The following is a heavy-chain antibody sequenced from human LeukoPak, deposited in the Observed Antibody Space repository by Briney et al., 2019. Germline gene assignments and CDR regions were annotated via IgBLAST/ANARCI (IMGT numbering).Heavy chain of an antibody. J-gene: IGHJ4*02. Sequence: ASVKVSCKASGYTYTGYYMHWVRQAPGQGLEWMGRINPNGGGTNYAQKFQGRVTMTSDTSISTAYMELSRLRSDDTAVYYCAGADHSGWYGDQFDYWGQGTLVTVSS. V-gene: IGHV1-2*06. CDR3: AGADHSGWYGDQFDY. D-gene: IGHD6-19*01. CDR2: INPNGGGT. CDR1: GYTYTGYY.